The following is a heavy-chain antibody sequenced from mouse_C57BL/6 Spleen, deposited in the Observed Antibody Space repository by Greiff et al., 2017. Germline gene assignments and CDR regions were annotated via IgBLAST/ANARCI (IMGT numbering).Heavy chain of an antibody. CDR2: ISYDGSN. J-gene: IGHJ4*01. Sequence: EVHLVESGPGLVKPSQSLSLTCSVTGYSMTSCYYWNWIRQFPGNKLEWMGYISYDGSNNYNPSLKNRISITRDTSKNQFFLKLNSVTTEDTATYYCARGGYDYDYAMDYWGQGTSVTVSS. CDR1: GYSMTSCYY. D-gene: IGHD2-4*01. CDR3: ARGGYDYDYAMDY. V-gene: IGHV3-6*01.